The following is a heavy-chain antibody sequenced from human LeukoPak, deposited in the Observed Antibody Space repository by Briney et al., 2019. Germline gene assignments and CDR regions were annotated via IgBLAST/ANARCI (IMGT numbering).Heavy chain of an antibody. V-gene: IGHV3-74*01. Sequence: GGSLRLSCAASGNYWMHWVRQAPGKGLVWVSHINSDGSWTSYADSVKGRFTISKDNAKNTVYLLMNSLRAEDTAVYYCISFYETYWGRGTLVTVSS. CDR2: INSDGSWT. J-gene: IGHJ4*02. D-gene: IGHD2/OR15-2a*01. CDR1: GNYW. CDR3: ISFYETY.